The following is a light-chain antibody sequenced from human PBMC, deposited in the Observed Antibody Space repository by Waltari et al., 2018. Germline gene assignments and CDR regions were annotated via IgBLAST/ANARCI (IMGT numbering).Light chain of an antibody. V-gene: IGKV4-1*01. J-gene: IGKJ2*01. CDR2: WAS. CDR3: QQYYSIPQT. Sequence: DIVMTQSPDSLTVSLGERATINCKSSRSVLYSSNNKNYLAWYQQKPGQPPKLLIFWASTRESGVPDLFSGSGSGTDFTLTISSLQAEDVAVYYCQQYYSIPQTFGQGTKLEIK. CDR1: RSVLYSSNNKNY.